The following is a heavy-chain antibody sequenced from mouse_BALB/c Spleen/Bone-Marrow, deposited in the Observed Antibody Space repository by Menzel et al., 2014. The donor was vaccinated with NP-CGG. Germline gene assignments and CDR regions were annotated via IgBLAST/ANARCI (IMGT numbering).Heavy chain of an antibody. CDR1: GYTFTSYW. D-gene: IGHD1-1*01. V-gene: IGHV1S81*02. CDR3: ARGGSSSFDY. CDR2: INPSNGRT. J-gene: IGHJ2*01. Sequence: VQLQESGAELVKPGASVKLSCKASGYTFTSYWMHWVKQRPGQGLEWIGEINPSNGRTNYNEKFKSKATLTVDKSSSTAYMQLSSLTSGDSAVYYCARGGSSSFDYWGQGTTLTVSS.